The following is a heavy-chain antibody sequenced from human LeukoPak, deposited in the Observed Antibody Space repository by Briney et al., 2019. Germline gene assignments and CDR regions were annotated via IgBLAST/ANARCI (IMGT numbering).Heavy chain of an antibody. J-gene: IGHJ6*02. CDR1: GFTFSSYA. CDR3: AKEGGMRGTVTTMYYYYYYGMDV. Sequence: PGGSLRLSCAASGFTFSSYAMSWVRQAPGKGLEWVSAISGSGGSTYYADSVKGRFTISRDNSKNTLYLQMNSLRAEDTAVYYCAKEGGMRGTVTTMYYYYYYGMDVWGQGTTVTVSS. D-gene: IGHD4-17*01. CDR2: ISGSGGST. V-gene: IGHV3-23*01.